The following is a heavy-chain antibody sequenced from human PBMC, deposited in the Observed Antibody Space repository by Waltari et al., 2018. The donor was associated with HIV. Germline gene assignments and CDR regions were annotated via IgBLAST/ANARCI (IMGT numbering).Heavy chain of an antibody. Sequence: EVQLVESGGGLVQPGGSLRLSCAASGFTFSSYSMNWVRQAPGTGLEWVSYISSSSSTIYYADSVKGRLTISRDNAKNSLYLQMNSLRAEDTAVYYCARDGLYVLRFLEWPDYYYYGMDVWGQGTTVTVSS. CDR1: GFTFSSYS. V-gene: IGHV3-48*01. CDR3: ARDGLYVLRFLEWPDYYYYGMDV. J-gene: IGHJ6*02. D-gene: IGHD3-3*01. CDR2: ISSSSSTI.